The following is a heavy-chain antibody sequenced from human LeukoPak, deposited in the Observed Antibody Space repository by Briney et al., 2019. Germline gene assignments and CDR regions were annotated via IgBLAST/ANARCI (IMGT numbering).Heavy chain of an antibody. V-gene: IGHV4-39*07. D-gene: IGHD6-13*01. CDR3: ARVAGSSWYDPYYYYYYMDV. J-gene: IGHJ6*03. Sequence: SETLSLTCTVSGGSISSSSYYWGWIRQPPGKGLEWIGSIYYSGSTYYNPSLKSRVTISVDTSKNQFSLKLSSVTAADTAVYYCARVAGSSWYDPYYYYYYMDVWGKGTTVTVSS. CDR1: GGSISSSSYY. CDR2: IYYSGST.